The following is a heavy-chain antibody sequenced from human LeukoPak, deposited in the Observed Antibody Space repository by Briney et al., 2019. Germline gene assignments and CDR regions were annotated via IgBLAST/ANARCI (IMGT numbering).Heavy chain of an antibody. CDR3: TRVGYIDEGIDY. J-gene: IGHJ4*02. V-gene: IGHV3-7*04. Sequence: HPGGSLRLSCAASVFTFSDYYMSWIRQAPGKGLEWVANIKQDGSKKSYVDSVKGRFTISRDNAKNSLYLQMNSLRAEDTAIYYCTRVGYIDEGIDYWGQGTLVTVSS. D-gene: IGHD5-24*01. CDR2: IKQDGSKK. CDR1: VFTFSDYY.